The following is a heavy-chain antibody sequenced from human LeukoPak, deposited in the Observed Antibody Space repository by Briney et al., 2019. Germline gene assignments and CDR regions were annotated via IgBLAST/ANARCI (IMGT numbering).Heavy chain of an antibody. D-gene: IGHD2-8*01. CDR2: ISSSSSYI. V-gene: IGHV3-21*01. CDR3: AREREGYCTNGVCSTNFYYYYGMDV. Sequence: PGGSLRLSCAASGFTFSSYSMTWVRQAPGKGLEWVSSISSSSSYIYHADSVKGRFTISRDNAKNSLYLQMNSLRAEDTAVYYCAREREGYCTNGVCSTNFYYYYGMDVWGQGTTVTVSS. J-gene: IGHJ6*02. CDR1: GFTFSSYS.